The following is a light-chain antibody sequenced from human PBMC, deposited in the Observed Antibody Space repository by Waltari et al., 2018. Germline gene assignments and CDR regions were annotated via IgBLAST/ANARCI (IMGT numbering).Light chain of an antibody. CDR2: SND. J-gene: IGLJ2*01. CDR3: AAWDDSLDGLV. Sequence: QSVLTQPPSASGTPGQRVTISCSGSSSNIGSNIVNWYQQLPGTAPKLLIHSNDLRPSGVPDRFSGSKSGTAASLAISGLQSEDETDYYCAAWDDSLDGLVFGGGTKLTVL. CDR1: SSNIGSNI. V-gene: IGLV1-44*01.